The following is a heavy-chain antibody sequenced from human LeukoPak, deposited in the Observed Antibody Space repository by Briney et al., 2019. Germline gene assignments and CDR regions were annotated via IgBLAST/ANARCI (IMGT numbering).Heavy chain of an antibody. D-gene: IGHD3-16*02. Sequence: GGSLRLSCAASGFILSNYWVGWVRRAPGKGLEWVANIKQDGSEKYYVDSVKGRFTISRDNAKNSLYLQMNSLRAEDTAVYYCARDYNYDYVWGSYRTQLDYWGQGTLVTVSS. CDR2: IKQDGSEK. J-gene: IGHJ4*02. V-gene: IGHV3-7*01. CDR3: ARDYNYDYVWGSYRTQLDY. CDR1: GFILSNYW.